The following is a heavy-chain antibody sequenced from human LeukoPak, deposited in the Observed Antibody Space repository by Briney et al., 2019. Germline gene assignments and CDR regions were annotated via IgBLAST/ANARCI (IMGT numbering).Heavy chain of an antibody. D-gene: IGHD1-1*01. CDR3: AKDGRPDTYGIFDL. J-gene: IGHJ4*01. CDR1: GFSFDDYA. Sequence: GGSLRLSCVASGFSFDDYAMHWLRQAPGKGLQWVSGISRNSGSEGYADSVKGRFTISRDNAKNSLYPQMNSLRAEDTAFYYCAKDGRPDTYGIFDLWGHGTLVTVSS. V-gene: IGHV3-9*01. CDR2: ISRNSGSE.